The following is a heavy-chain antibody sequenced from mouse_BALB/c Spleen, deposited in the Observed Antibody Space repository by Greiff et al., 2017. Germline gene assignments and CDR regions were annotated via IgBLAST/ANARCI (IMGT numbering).Heavy chain of an antibody. CDR2: IDPANGNT. CDR3: ARSDY. V-gene: IGHV14-3*02. Sequence: EVQLQQSGAELVKPGASVKLSCTASGFNLQDTYMHWVKQRPEQGLEWIGRIDPANGNTKYDPKFQGKATIPADTSTNTAYLQLSSLTSDDTAVYYSARSDYWGQGTTLTVSS. J-gene: IGHJ2*01. CDR1: GFNLQDTY.